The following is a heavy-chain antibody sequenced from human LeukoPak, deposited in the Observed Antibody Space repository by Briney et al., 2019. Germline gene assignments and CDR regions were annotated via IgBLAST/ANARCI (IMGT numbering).Heavy chain of an antibody. J-gene: IGHJ3*02. D-gene: IGHD3-10*01. CDR2: ISWNSGSI. Sequence: GRSLRLSCAASGFTFDDYAMHWVRQAPGKGLEWVSGISWNSGSIGYADSVKSRFTISRDNAKNSLYLQMNSLRAEDTALYYCAKALISGTQGAFDIWGQGTMVTVSS. CDR3: AKALISGTQGAFDI. V-gene: IGHV3-9*01. CDR1: GFTFDDYA.